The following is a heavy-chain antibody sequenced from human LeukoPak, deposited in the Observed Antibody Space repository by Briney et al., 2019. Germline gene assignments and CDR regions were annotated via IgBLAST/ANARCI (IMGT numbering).Heavy chain of an antibody. CDR3: ARGFMVATFKSVPFDY. V-gene: IGHV1-2*06. CDR1: GYTFTGYY. Sequence: ASVKVSCKASGYTFTGYYMHWVRQAPGQGLEWMGRINPNSGGTNYAQKFQGRVTMTRDTSISTAYMELSRLRSDDTAVYYWARGFMVATFKSVPFDYWGRGTLVTVSS. J-gene: IGHJ4*02. D-gene: IGHD5-12*01. CDR2: INPNSGGT.